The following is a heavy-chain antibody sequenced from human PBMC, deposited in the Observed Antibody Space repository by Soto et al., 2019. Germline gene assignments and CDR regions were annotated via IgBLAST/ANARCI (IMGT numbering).Heavy chain of an antibody. V-gene: IGHV2-5*02. J-gene: IGHJ4*02. D-gene: IGHD3-22*01. CDR3: AHSPPTMIAAV. CDR2: IYWDDDK. Sequence: QITLKESGPTLVKPTQTLTLTCTFSGFSLSTSGVGGGWIRQPPGKALEWLAVIYWDDDKRYSPSLKSRLTITKDTTKNQVVLTMTNMDPVDTATYYCAHSPPTMIAAVWGQGTLVTVSS. CDR1: GFSLSTSGVG.